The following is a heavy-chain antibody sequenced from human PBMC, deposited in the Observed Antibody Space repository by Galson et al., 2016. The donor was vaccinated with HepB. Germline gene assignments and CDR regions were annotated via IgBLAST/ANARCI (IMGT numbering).Heavy chain of an antibody. Sequence: TLSLTCTVSGGSITNDYTYWGWIRQLPGKGLEWIGFIYYSESTYYNPSLQSRVTISIDTSKNQFSLKLSSVTAADTAVYYCARGSGLTVVGVISPPTYWGQGTLVTVSS. CDR3: ARGSGLTVVGVISPPTY. CDR2: IYYSEST. V-gene: IGHV4-31*03. J-gene: IGHJ4*02. CDR1: GGSITNDYTY. D-gene: IGHD3-3*01.